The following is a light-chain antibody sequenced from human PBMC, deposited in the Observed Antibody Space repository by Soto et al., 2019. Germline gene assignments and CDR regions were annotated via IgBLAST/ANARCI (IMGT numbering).Light chain of an antibody. CDR3: QQRFNWPRFT. J-gene: IGKJ2*01. Sequence: EIVLTQSPATLSLSPGERATLSCRASQSVSSYLAWYQQKPGQAPRLLIYDASNSATGIPARCSGGGSGTVFDLSMSMLEAGDFAVYYCQQRFNWPRFTFGQGTKLEIK. CDR1: QSVSSY. CDR2: DAS. V-gene: IGKV3-11*01.